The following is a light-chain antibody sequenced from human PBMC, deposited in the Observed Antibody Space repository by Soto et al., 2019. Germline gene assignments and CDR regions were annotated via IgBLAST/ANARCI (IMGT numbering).Light chain of an antibody. CDR2: GHS. J-gene: IGLJ3*02. V-gene: IGLV1-40*01. Sequence: QSALTQPPSVSGAPGQRVTISCTGSSSNIGAGYDVHWYQQLPGTAPKLLIYGHSNRPSGVPDRFSGSKSGTSASLAITGLQAEGEADYYCQSYDSSLIGWVFGGGTKVTVL. CDR3: QSYDSSLIGWV. CDR1: SSNIGAGYD.